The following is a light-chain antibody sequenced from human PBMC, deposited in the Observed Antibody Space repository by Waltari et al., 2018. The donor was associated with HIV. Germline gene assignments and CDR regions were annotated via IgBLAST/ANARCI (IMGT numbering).Light chain of an antibody. V-gene: IGLV2-8*01. J-gene: IGLJ2*01. Sequence: QSALTQPPSASGSPGQSVTISCTGTGNDVGGYNYVSWYQLHPVKAPTLLIYDVTKRPSGVPDRCSGSKAGNTASLTVSVLQGDDEADYDCSSYAGSAVVFGGGTKLTV. CDR2: DVT. CDR1: GNDVGGYNY. CDR3: SSYAGSAVV.